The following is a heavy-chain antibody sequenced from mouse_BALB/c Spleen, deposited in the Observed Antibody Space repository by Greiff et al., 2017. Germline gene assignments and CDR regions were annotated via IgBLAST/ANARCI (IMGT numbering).Heavy chain of an antibody. Sequence: EVKLVESGGGLVKPGGSLKLSCAASGFTFSDYYMYWVRQTPEKRLEWVATISDGGSYTYYPDSVKGRFTISRDNAKNNLYLQMSSLKSEDTAMYYCARDPDGNYAMDYWGQGTSVTVSS. CDR1: GFTFSDYY. CDR2: ISDGGSYT. CDR3: ARDPDGNYAMDY. V-gene: IGHV5-4*02. D-gene: IGHD2-1*01. J-gene: IGHJ4*01.